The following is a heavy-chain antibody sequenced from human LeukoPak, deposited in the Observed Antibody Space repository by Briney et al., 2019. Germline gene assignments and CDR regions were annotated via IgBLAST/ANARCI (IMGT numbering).Heavy chain of an antibody. CDR3: ARDRAEGVIRHFNY. Sequence: QTGGSLRLSCAASGFTFSSYSMNWVRQAPGKGLEWVSYISSSSSTIYYADSVKGRFTISRDNAKNSLYLQMNSLRAEDTAVYYCARDRAEGVIRHFNYWGQGTLVTVSS. D-gene: IGHD3-16*02. CDR1: GFTFSSYS. CDR2: ISSSSSTI. J-gene: IGHJ4*02. V-gene: IGHV3-48*01.